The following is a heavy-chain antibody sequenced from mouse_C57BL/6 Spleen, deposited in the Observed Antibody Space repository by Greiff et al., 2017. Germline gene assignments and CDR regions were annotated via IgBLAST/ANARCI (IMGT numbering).Heavy chain of an antibody. D-gene: IGHD1-1*01. V-gene: IGHV1-76*01. CDR2: IYPCNGNT. CDR3: ARAVEGAMDY. Sequence: VQLVESGAELVRPGASVKLSCKASGYTFTDYFINWVKQRPGQGLEWIGRIYPCNGNTYYNEKFKGKATMTAEKSSSTADMQLSSLTSEDSAVYYCARAVEGAMDYWGQGTSVTVSS. CDR1: GYTFTDYF. J-gene: IGHJ4*01.